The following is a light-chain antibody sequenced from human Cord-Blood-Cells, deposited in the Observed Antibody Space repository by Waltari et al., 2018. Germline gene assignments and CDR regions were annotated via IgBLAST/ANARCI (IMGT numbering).Light chain of an antibody. V-gene: IGLV2-14*03. J-gene: IGLJ1*01. CDR3: SSYTSSSTLNYV. CDR2: DVS. CDR1: SSDVGGYTY. Sequence: QSALTQPASVSGSPGQPIPISCTGTSSDVGGYTYASWYQQHPGKHPKLMLYDVSNRPSGVSNRFSGSKSGNTASLTISGLQAEDEADYYCSSYTSSSTLNYVFGTGTKVTVL.